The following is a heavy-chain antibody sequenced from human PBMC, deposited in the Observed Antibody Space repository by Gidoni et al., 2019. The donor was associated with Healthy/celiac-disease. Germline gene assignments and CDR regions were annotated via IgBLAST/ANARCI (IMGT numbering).Heavy chain of an antibody. J-gene: IGHJ3*02. Sequence: QVQLVESGGGVVQPGRSLRLSCAASGFTFSSYAMHWVRQAPGKGLEWVAVISYDGSNKYYADSVKGRFTISRDNSKNTLYLQMNSLRAEDTAVYYCARDPSYDSSGHDAFDIWGQGTMVTVSS. D-gene: IGHD3-22*01. V-gene: IGHV3-30-3*01. CDR1: GFTFSSYA. CDR2: ISYDGSNK. CDR3: ARDPSYDSSGHDAFDI.